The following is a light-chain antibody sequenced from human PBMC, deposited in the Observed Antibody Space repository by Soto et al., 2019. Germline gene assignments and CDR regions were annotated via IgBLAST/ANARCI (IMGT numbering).Light chain of an antibody. CDR3: QQYRDSPIA. J-gene: IGKJ5*01. Sequence: IVLTHSPATLSLPPGERATXPCWASQSVSSNYLAWYQRKAGQARRLLICGASSRAAGIAGRFSSGGSRTEFTFTISRLQSEDFADYHCQQYRDSPIAFGQGTRVEIK. CDR1: QSVSSN. V-gene: IGKV3-15*01. CDR2: GAS.